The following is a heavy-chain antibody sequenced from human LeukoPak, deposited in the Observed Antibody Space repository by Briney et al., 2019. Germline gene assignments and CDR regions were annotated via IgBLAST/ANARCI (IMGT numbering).Heavy chain of an antibody. J-gene: IGHJ4*02. CDR1: GGSIGNYY. Sequence: SETLSLTCTVSGGSIGNYYWSWIRQPPGKGLEWIGYIFNSESTNYNPSLKSRVTISVDTSKNQFSLKLSSVTAADTAVYYCARHPHYDTSGLDYWGQGTLVTVSS. CDR3: ARHPHYDTSGLDY. CDR2: IFNSEST. V-gene: IGHV4-59*08. D-gene: IGHD3-22*01.